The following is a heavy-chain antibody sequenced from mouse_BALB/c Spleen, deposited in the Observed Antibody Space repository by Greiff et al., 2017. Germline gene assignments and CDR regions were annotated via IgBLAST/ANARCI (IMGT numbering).Heavy chain of an antibody. Sequence: EVQLQQSGAELVKPGASVKLSCTASGFNIKDTYMHWVKQRPEQGLEWIGRIDPANGKTKYDPKFQGKATITADTTSNTAYLQLSSLTSEDAAVYYCARSTTPDYYAMDYWGQGTSVTVSS. CDR3: ARSTTPDYYAMDY. V-gene: IGHV14-3*02. CDR2: IDPANGKT. D-gene: IGHD1-1*01. J-gene: IGHJ4*01. CDR1: GFNIKDTY.